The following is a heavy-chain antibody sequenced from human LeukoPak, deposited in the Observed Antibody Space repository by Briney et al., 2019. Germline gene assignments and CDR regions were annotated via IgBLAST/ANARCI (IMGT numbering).Heavy chain of an antibody. V-gene: IGHV3-21*01. CDR1: GFTFSDYS. Sequence: PGGSLRLFCAASGFTFSDYSMTWVRQAPGKGLEWVSPISYDSSHIFYADSVKGRFTIPRDNAKGPLYLQMNTLRAGDTAAYYCARGVRIWFGESAHAFDIWGQGTMVTVSS. D-gene: IGHD3-10*01. CDR2: ISYDSSHI. CDR3: ARGVRIWFGESAHAFDI. J-gene: IGHJ3*02.